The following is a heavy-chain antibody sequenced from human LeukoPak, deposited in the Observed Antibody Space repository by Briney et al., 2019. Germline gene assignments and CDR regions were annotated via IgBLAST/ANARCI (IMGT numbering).Heavy chain of an antibody. CDR3: ARVLGYYYDSSGYYDY. J-gene: IGHJ4*02. CDR2: IIPILGIA. CDR1: GYTFTSYG. V-gene: IGHV1-69*04. D-gene: IGHD3-22*01. Sequence: SVKVSCKASGYTFTSYGISWVRQAPGQGLEWMGRIIPILGIANYAQKFQGRVTITADKSTSTAYMELSSLRSEDTAVYYCARVLGYYYDSSGYYDYWGQGTLVTVSS.